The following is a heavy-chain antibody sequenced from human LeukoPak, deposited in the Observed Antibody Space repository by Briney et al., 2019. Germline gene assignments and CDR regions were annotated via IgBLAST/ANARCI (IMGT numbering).Heavy chain of an antibody. V-gene: IGHV4-38-2*02. Sequence: SETXSLTCTVTGYSISSGYYWGWIRQPPGKGLEWIGTISRSGNTYYNPSLKSRLTISVDTSRNQFSLKLNSVTAADTAVYFCAREGSRDFDYWGQGTLVTVSS. CDR2: ISRSGNT. CDR3: AREGSRDFDY. J-gene: IGHJ4*02. CDR1: GYSISSGYY.